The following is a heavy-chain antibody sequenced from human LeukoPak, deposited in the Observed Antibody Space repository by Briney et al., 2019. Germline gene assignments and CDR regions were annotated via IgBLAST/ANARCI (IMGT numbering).Heavy chain of an antibody. V-gene: IGHV3-23*01. CDR2: INDDTP. CDR1: GFTFSTYS. Sequence: GGSLRLSRTTSGFTFSTYSMSWVRQAPGKGLEWVSAINDDTPYYADSVKGRFTVSRDNSKNTLYLQLNSLRAEDTAIYYCAKEHDLWHEEGNWFDPWGQGTLVTVSS. J-gene: IGHJ5*02. CDR3: AKEHDLWHEEGNWFDP. D-gene: IGHD3-3*01.